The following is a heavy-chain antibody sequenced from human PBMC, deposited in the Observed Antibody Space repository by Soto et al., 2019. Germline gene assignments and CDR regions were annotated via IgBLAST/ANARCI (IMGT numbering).Heavy chain of an antibody. CDR1: GFTFDDYA. J-gene: IGHJ5*02. V-gene: IGHV3-9*01. CDR2: ISWNSGSI. Sequence: EVQLVESGGGLVQPGRSLRLSCAASGFTFDDYAMHWVRQAPGKGLEWVSGISWNSGSIGYADSVKGRFTISRDNAKNXXYLQMNSLRAEDTALYYCAKDIIARSSWTNNWFDPWGQGTLVTVSS. D-gene: IGHD6-13*01. CDR3: AKDIIARSSWTNNWFDP.